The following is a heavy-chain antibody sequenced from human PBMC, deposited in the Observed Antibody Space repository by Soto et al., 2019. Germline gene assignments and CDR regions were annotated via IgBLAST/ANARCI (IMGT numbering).Heavy chain of an antibody. CDR1: GGTFSSYA. D-gene: IGHD3-22*01. CDR3: ARSYYDSSGYYPRGLFDY. Sequence: SVKVSCKASGGTFSSYAISWVRQAPGQGLERMGGITPIFGTANYAQKFQGRVTITADESTSTAYMELSSLRSEDTAVYYCARSYYDSSGYYPRGLFDYWGQGTLVTVSS. V-gene: IGHV1-69*13. CDR2: ITPIFGTA. J-gene: IGHJ4*02.